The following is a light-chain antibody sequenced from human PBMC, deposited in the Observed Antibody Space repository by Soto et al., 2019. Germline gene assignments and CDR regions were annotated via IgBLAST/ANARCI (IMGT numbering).Light chain of an antibody. CDR2: AAS. CDR1: QSVSSTY. J-gene: IGKJ2*01. V-gene: IGKV3-20*01. CDR3: QQYGNSPYT. Sequence: EIVLTQFPGTMTLSPGERATLSCRASQSVSSTYLGWYQQKPGQAPRLLIYAASARATGIPDRFSDSGSGTDFTLSISRLEPEDFAVYYFQQYGNSPYTVGQVTQLEIK.